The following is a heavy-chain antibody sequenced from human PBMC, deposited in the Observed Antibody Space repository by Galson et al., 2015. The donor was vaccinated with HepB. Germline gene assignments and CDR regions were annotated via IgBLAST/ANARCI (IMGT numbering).Heavy chain of an antibody. J-gene: IGHJ4*02. D-gene: IGHD2-2*01. V-gene: IGHV3-21*01. CDR3: ARDLRSSSTSCLDY. Sequence: SLRLSCAASGFTFSSYSMNWVRQAPGKGLEWVSSISSSSSYIYYADSVKGRFTISRDNAKNSLYLQMNSLRAEDTAVYYCARDLRSSSTSCLDYWGQGTLVTVSS. CDR1: GFTFSSYS. CDR2: ISSSSSYI.